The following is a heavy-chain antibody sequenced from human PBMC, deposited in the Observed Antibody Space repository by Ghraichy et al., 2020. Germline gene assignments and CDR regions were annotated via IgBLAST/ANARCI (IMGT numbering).Heavy chain of an antibody. CDR2: INNDESTT. V-gene: IGHV3-74*01. CDR1: GFTFSNSW. CDR3: ARDVSYSGYD. Sequence: LSLTCAASGFTFSNSWMHWVRQAPGKGLVWVSYINNDESTTTYTDSVKGRFTISRDNAKNTVYLQMNSLRVEDTAVYYCARDVSYSGYDWGQGPLVTVSS. D-gene: IGHD5-12*01. J-gene: IGHJ4*02.